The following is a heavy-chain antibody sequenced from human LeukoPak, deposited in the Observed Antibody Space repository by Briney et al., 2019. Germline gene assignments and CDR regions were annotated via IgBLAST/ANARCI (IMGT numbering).Heavy chain of an antibody. Sequence: PGGSLRLSCAASGFTFTNYAMSWVRQAPGKGLDFVSSISNSGETTNYADSVKGRFTISRDNSKNTLYLQMNSLRAEDTAVYYCARGLWWSKYYLDYWGQGTLVTVSS. CDR3: ARGLWWSKYYLDY. CDR1: GFTFTNYA. V-gene: IGHV3-23*01. J-gene: IGHJ4*02. CDR2: ISNSGETT. D-gene: IGHD2-21*01.